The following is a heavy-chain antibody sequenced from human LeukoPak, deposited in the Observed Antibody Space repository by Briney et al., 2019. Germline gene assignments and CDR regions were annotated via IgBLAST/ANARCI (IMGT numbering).Heavy chain of an antibody. V-gene: IGHV1-3*01. CDR1: GYTFTTRA. CDR2: IHPGTGQT. CDR3: AKGSGPLVWKPFDI. Sequence: ASVKISCKASGYTFTTRALHWVRQAPGHSLEWMGWIHPGTGQTRYSEGLRGRVTIIRDKSANIGYMELTSLTFEDTAIYYCAKGSGPLVWKPFDIWGQGTLLTVSS. D-gene: IGHD6-19*01. J-gene: IGHJ3*02.